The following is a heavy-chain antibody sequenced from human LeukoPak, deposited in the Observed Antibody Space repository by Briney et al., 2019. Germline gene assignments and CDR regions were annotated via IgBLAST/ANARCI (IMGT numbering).Heavy chain of an antibody. CDR2: ISGGGETT. CDR3: ARDYADYVGYFFFDY. J-gene: IGHJ4*02. V-gene: IGHV3-23*01. Sequence: GGSLRLSCAASGFTFNNYAMNWVRQAPGKGLEWVSSISGGGETTYYADSAKGRFTASRDNSQNTLYLQMNSLRAEDTAVYYCARDYADYVGYFFFDYWGQGTLVTVSS. CDR1: GFTFNNYA. D-gene: IGHD4-17*01.